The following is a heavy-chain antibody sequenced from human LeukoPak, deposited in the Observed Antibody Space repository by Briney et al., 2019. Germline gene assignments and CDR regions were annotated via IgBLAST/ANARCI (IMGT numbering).Heavy chain of an antibody. CDR3: ARALYSYGVLDY. Sequence: GGSLRLSCAASGFTFNTYGMHWVRQAPGKGLEWVAVIWHDGSNKYFADSVKGRFTISRDNSKNSLYLQMNSLRAEDTAMYYCARALYSYGVLDYWGHGTLVSVSS. J-gene: IGHJ4*01. CDR1: GFTFNTYG. CDR2: IWHDGSNK. V-gene: IGHV3-33*01. D-gene: IGHD5-18*01.